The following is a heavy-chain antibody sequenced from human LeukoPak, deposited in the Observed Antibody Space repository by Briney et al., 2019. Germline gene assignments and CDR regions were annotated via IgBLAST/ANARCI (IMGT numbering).Heavy chain of an antibody. J-gene: IGHJ4*02. CDR3: ARSSGSGFDY. CDR1: GYTFTSYY. D-gene: IGHD3-10*01. V-gene: IGHV1-46*01. CDR2: IDPSGGST. Sequence: GASVKVSCKTSGYTFTSYYIVWVRRALGQGLEWMGRIDPSGGSTSYTQKFQGRVTMTRGTSTSTVYMELSSLRSEDTAVYYCARSSGSGFDYWGQGTLVTVSS.